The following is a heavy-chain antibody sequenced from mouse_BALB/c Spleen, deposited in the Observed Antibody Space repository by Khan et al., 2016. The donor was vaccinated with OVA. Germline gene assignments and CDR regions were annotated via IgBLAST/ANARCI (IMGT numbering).Heavy chain of an antibody. V-gene: IGHV5-6-5*01. CDR1: GFTFSSYA. D-gene: IGHD1-1*01. CDR3: VRYGSSFFDY. J-gene: IGHJ2*01. Sequence: DVMLVESGGGLVKPGGSLRFSCAASGFTFSSYAMSWVRQTPEKRLEWVASISGGGSTYYPDSLKGRFTISRDNARNILYLQMNSLRSEDTAMYYCVRYGSSFFDYWGQGTTLTVSS. CDR2: ISGGGST.